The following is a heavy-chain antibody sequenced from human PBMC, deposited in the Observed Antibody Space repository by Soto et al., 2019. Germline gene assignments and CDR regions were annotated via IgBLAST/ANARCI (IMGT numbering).Heavy chain of an antibody. V-gene: IGHV1-18*01. Sequence: GASVKVSCKASGYTFTSYGISWVRQAPGQGLEWMGWISAYNGNTNYAQKLQGRVTMTTDTSTSTAYKELRSLRSEDTAVYYCAKSGFGELLYSAYYYYGMDVWGQGTTVTVSS. CDR1: GYTFTSYG. J-gene: IGHJ6*02. CDR2: ISAYNGNT. D-gene: IGHD3-10*01. CDR3: AKSGFGELLYSAYYYYGMDV.